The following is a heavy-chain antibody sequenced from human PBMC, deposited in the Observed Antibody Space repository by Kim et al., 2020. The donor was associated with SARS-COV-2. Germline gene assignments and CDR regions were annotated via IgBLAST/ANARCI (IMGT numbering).Heavy chain of an antibody. V-gene: IGHV3-15*01. CDR3: NTDLGSCY. CDR2: TKTKTDGGTT. CDR1: GFTFSNAW. Sequence: GGSLRLSCAASGFTFSNAWMSWVRQAPGKGLEWVGRTKTKTDGGTTDYAAPVKGRFTISRDDSKNTVYLQMNSLKIEDTAVYYCNTDLGSCYWGQGTLVT. J-gene: IGHJ4*02. D-gene: IGHD3-10*01.